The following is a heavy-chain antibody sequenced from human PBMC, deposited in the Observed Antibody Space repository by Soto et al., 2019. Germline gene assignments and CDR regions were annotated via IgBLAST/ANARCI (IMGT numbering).Heavy chain of an antibody. D-gene: IGHD6-13*01. J-gene: IGHJ3*02. Sequence: QVQLQESGPGLVKPSQTLSLTCTVSGGSISSGGYYWSWIRQHPGKGLEWIGYIYYSGSTYYNPSLKSRVTISVDTSKNQLSLKLSSVTAADTAVYYCAREKDSSSWYSYAFDIWGQGTMVTVSS. CDR2: IYYSGST. CDR1: GGSISSGGYY. CDR3: AREKDSSSWYSYAFDI. V-gene: IGHV4-31*03.